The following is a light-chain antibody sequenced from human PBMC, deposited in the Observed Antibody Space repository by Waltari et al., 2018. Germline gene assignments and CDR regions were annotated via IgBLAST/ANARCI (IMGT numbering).Light chain of an antibody. CDR3: QTYDGRISAWV. J-gene: IGLJ3*02. CDR2: GSS. CDR1: SSNIGENDD. V-gene: IGLV1-40*01. Sequence: QSVLTQPHSVSGAPGERVTISCSGVSSNIGENDDVQWYQQFPGTAPKLLIYGSSNRPSVVPDRVSGSKSGTSASLDISGLQAEDEADYYCQTYDGRISAWVFGGGTKLTVL.